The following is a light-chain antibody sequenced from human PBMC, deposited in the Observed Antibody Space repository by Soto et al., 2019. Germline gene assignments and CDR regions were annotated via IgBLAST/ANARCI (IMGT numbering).Light chain of an antibody. CDR3: QQRRGT. Sequence: DIILTQSPAPLSLSPGERATLSCRANQSVSNYLAWYQQQRGQAPRLLIYDASYRATGVPARFSGSGSGTDFTRAISSLGPEDFAVYYCQQRRGTFGQGTKLEIK. J-gene: IGKJ2*02. CDR2: DAS. CDR1: QSVSNY. V-gene: IGKV3-11*01.